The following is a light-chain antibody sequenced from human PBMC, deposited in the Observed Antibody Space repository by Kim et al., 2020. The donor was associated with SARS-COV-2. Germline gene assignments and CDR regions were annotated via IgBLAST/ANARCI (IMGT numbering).Light chain of an antibody. Sequence: RVTISCTGSSSNIGAGYDVHWYQQLPGTAPKLLIYNNNNRPSEVPDRFSGSKSGSSASLAITGLQAEDEADYYCQSYDTSLGGSVFGGGTQLTVL. CDR1: SSNIGAGYD. CDR3: QSYDTSLGGSV. V-gene: IGLV1-40*01. CDR2: NNN. J-gene: IGLJ3*02.